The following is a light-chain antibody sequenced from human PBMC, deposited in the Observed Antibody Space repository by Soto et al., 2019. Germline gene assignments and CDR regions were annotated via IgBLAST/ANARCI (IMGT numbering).Light chain of an antibody. Sequence: EIVLTQSPGTLSLSPGERATLSCRANQSFSSNYLAWYQQTPGQAPRLLIYGTSSRATGIPDRFSGSASGTHCTLTISRLESEDFAMYYCQQSGSSLVTLGPGTKVDIK. CDR2: GTS. V-gene: IGKV3-20*01. J-gene: IGKJ3*01. CDR3: QQSGSSLVT. CDR1: QSFSSNY.